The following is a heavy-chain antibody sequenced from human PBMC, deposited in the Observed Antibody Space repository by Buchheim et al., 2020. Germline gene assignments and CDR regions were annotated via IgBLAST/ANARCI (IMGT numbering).Heavy chain of an antibody. V-gene: IGHV1-69*06. Sequence: QVHLVQSGPEVKKSGSSVKVSCKASGGALSGYGFSWVRQAPGQGLEWMGGIIPIFGTANYAQKFQGRVTITADKSTSTAYMELSSLRSEDTAVYYCALEVFGVVIRYTGYFDLWGRGTL. CDR3: ALEVFGVVIRYTGYFDL. D-gene: IGHD3-3*01. J-gene: IGHJ2*01. CDR2: IIPIFGTA. CDR1: GGALSGYG.